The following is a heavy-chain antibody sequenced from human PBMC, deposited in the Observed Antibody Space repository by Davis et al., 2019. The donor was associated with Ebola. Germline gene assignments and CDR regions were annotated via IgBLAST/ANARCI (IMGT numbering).Heavy chain of an antibody. V-gene: IGHV4-59*01. J-gene: IGHJ5*02. CDR3: ARVDYDFWSGYYGNNWFDP. CDR1: GGSISSYY. D-gene: IGHD3-3*01. Sequence: SETLSLTCTVSGGSISSYYWSWIRQPPGKGLEWSGYIYYSGSTNYNPSLKSRVTISVDTSKHQFSLKLSSVTAADTAVYYCARVDYDFWSGYYGNNWFDPWGQGTLVTVSS. CDR2: IYYSGST.